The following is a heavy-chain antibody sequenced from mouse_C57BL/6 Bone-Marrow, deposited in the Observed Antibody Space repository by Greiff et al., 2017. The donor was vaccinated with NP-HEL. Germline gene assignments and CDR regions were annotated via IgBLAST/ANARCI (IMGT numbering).Heavy chain of an antibody. D-gene: IGHD4-1*01. V-gene: IGHV1-18*01. Sequence: VQLKQSGPELVKPGASVKIPCKASGYTFTDYNMDWVKQSHGKGLEWIGDINPNNGGTNYNQKFKGKATLTVDKSSSTAYMELSSLTSEDTAVYYCARLGNWDWYCDVWGTGTTVTVSA. CDR2: INPNNGGT. CDR3: ARLGNWDWYCDV. J-gene: IGHJ1*03. CDR1: GYTFTDYN.